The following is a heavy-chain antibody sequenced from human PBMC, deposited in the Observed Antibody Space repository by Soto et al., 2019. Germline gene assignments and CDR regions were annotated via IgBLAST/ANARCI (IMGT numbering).Heavy chain of an antibody. D-gene: IGHD2-2*01. CDR2: IITIFGTA. CDR3: ARGRGPYCSSTSCPYNWFDP. J-gene: IGHJ5*02. Sequence: QVQLVQSAAEVKKPGASVKVSCKASGGTFSSYAIRWVRQAPGQGLEWMGGIITIFGTAHYAQKFQGRVTITAEASTSTAYMEVSSLRSEDTAVYYCARGRGPYCSSTSCPYNWFDPWGQGTPVTVSS. CDR1: GGTFSSYA. V-gene: IGHV1-69*01.